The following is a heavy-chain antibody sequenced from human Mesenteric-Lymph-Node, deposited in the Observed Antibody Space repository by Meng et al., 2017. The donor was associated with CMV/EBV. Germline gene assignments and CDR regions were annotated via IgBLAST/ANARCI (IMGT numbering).Heavy chain of an antibody. Sequence: EMQLEESGGGLVQPGGSLRLSCAASSNWIRGVRQAPGKGLVWVSRIDRDGKTTVYAGSVRGRFTISRDSAKSTGYLQMNSLRAEDTAVYYCVRDFVGPNEYWGPGTMVTVSS. J-gene: IGHJ4*02. V-gene: IGHV3-74*01. D-gene: IGHD1-26*01. CDR2: IDRDGKTT. CDR1: SNW. CDR3: VRDFVGPNEY.